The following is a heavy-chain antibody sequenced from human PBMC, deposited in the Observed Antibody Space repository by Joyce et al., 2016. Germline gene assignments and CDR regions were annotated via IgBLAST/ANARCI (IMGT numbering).Heavy chain of an antibody. Sequence: EVQLVQSGGGLVQPGGSLRLSCAASGFTFHKYGMNWIRQAPGKGLEWVSYISSSGNIKQYIDSEKGRFTVSRDSSKNSVYLQLNSLGVEDTAIYYCARGGHSSGGDYWGQGALVTVSS. CDR1: GFTFHKYG. CDR2: ISSSGNIK. D-gene: IGHD6-19*01. V-gene: IGHV3-48*04. J-gene: IGHJ4*02. CDR3: ARGGHSSGGDY.